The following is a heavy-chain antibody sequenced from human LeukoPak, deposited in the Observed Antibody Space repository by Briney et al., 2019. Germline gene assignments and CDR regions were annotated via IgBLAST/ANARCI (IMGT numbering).Heavy chain of an antibody. V-gene: IGHV4-59*01. CDR1: GGSISTYF. CDR3: ARVGYNSAYDI. Sequence: SETLSLTCTVSGGSISTYFWSWIRQPPGKGLEWIGYIYYSGNTNYNPSLKSRVTISVDTSKNQFSLKLSSVTAADTAVYYCARVGYNSAYDIWGQGTMVTVSS. J-gene: IGHJ3*02. CDR2: IYYSGNT. D-gene: IGHD5-24*01.